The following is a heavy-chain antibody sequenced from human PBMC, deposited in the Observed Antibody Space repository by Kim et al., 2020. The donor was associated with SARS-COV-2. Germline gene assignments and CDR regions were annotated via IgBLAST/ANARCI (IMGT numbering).Heavy chain of an antibody. J-gene: IGHJ6*02. CDR3: ARVGGRIFGVVMYYYYYGMDV. CDR1: GGSFSGYY. CDR2: INHSGST. V-gene: IGHV4-34*01. Sequence: SETLSLTCAVYGGSFSGYYWSWIRQPPGKGLEWIGEINHSGSTNYNPSLKSRVTISVDTSKNQFSLKLSSVTAADTAVYYCARVGGRIFGVVMYYYYYGMDVWGQGTTVTVSS. D-gene: IGHD3-3*01.